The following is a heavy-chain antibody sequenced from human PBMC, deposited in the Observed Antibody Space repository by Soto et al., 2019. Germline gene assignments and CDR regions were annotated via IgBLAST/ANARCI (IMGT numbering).Heavy chain of an antibody. CDR2: INPSGGST. CDR3: ARGVYCSSTSCYRTLGYNWFDP. Sequence: ASVQVSCKASGYTFTSYYMHWVRQAPRQGLEWMGIINPSGGSTSYAQKCQGRVTMTRDTSTSTVYMELSSLRSEDTAVYYCARGVYCSSTSCYRTLGYNWFDPWGQGTLVTVSS. D-gene: IGHD2-2*01. CDR1: GYTFTSYY. V-gene: IGHV1-46*01. J-gene: IGHJ5*02.